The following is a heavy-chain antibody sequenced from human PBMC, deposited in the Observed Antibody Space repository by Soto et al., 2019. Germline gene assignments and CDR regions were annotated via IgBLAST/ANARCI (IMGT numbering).Heavy chain of an antibody. CDR1: GFTFSSYA. D-gene: IGHD2-15*01. J-gene: IGHJ2*01. CDR2: ISYDGSNK. Sequence: QVQLVESGGGVVQPGRSLRLSCAASGFTFSSYAMHWVRQAPGKGLEWVAVISYDGSNKYYADSVKGRFTISRDNSKNPLYLQMNSLRAEDTAVYYCARAVRWYPEGYFDLWGRGTLVTVSS. CDR3: ARAVRWYPEGYFDL. V-gene: IGHV3-30-3*01.